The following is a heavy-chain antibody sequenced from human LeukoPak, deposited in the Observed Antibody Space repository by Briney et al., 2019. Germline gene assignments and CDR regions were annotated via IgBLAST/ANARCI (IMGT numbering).Heavy chain of an antibody. J-gene: IGHJ4*02. V-gene: IGHV1-2*02. CDR2: INPDSGFT. CDR3: APTPEAYTSNWNV. D-gene: IGHD1-1*01. CDR1: GYTFTDDY. Sequence: ASVKVSCKTSGYTFTDDYMHWVRQAPGQGLEFMGWINPDSGFTNYAQKFQGRVTMTRDTPISTAYLEVRRLRSADTAVYYCAPTPEAYTSNWNVWGQGTLVTVSS.